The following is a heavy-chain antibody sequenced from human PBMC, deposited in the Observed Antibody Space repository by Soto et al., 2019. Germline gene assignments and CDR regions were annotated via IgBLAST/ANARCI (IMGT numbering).Heavy chain of an antibody. CDR2: IYPGDSDT. Sequence: RESLKISCQGSGYSFSNKWIGWVRQMPGKGLEWMGMIYPGDSDTRYSPSFQGQVTISADKSINTAYLQWSSLKASDTAIYYCARQPVMDVWGQGTTVTVS. CDR3: ARQPVMDV. V-gene: IGHV5-51*01. CDR1: GYSFSNKW. J-gene: IGHJ6*02.